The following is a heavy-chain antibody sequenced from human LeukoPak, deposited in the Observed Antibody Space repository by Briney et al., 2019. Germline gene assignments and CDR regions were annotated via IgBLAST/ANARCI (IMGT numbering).Heavy chain of an antibody. CDR2: ISSSSSYT. Sequence: GGSLRLSCAASGFTFSDYYMSWIRQAPGKGLEWVSYISSSSSYTNYADSVKGRFTISRDNAKNSLYLQMNSLRAEDTAVYYCARAPKIWSGYGYYFDYWGQGTLVTVSS. V-gene: IGHV3-11*06. J-gene: IGHJ4*02. D-gene: IGHD3-3*01. CDR3: ARAPKIWSGYGYYFDY. CDR1: GFTFSDYY.